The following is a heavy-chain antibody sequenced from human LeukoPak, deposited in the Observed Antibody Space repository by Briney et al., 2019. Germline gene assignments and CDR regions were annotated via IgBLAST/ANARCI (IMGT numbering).Heavy chain of an antibody. D-gene: IGHD1-26*01. J-gene: IGHJ6*03. V-gene: IGHV3-11*01. CDR2: ISSSGSTI. CDR1: GFTFSDYY. Sequence: PGGSLRLSCAASGFTFSDYYMSWIRQAPGKGLEWVSYISSSGSTIYYADSVKGRFTISRDNAKNSLYLQMNSLRAEDTAVYYCARDEMGATPHYYYYYMDVWGKGTTVTVSS. CDR3: ARDEMGATPHYYYYYMDV.